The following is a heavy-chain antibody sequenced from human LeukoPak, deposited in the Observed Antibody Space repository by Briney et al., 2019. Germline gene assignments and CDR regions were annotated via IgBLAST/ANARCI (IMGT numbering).Heavy chain of an antibody. CDR3: AKDTNYYDSSGMDV. J-gene: IGHJ6*02. CDR1: GFTFDDYA. CDR2: ISWNSGSI. D-gene: IGHD3-22*01. V-gene: IGHV3-9*01. Sequence: GGPLRLSCAASGFTFDDYAMHWVRQAPGKGLEWVSGISWNSGSIGYADSVKGRFTISRDNAKNSLYLQMNSLRAEDTALYYCAKDTNYYDSSGMDVWGQGTTVTVSS.